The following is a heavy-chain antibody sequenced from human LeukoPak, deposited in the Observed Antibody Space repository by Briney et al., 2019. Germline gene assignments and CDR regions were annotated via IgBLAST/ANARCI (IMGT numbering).Heavy chain of an antibody. V-gene: IGHV1-2*02. Sequence: ASVKVSCKASGYTFTGYYMHWVRQAPGQGLEWMGWINPNSGGTNYAQKFQGRVTMTRDTSISTAYMELSRLRSDDTAVYYCARVRFSTARWLLDYWGQGTLVTVSS. D-gene: IGHD2-2*01. J-gene: IGHJ4*02. CDR3: ARVRFSTARWLLDY. CDR2: INPNSGGT. CDR1: GYTFTGYY.